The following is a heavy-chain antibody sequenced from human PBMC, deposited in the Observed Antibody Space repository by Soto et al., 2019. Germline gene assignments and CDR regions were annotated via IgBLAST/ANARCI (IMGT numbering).Heavy chain of an antibody. D-gene: IGHD2-8*01. V-gene: IGHV3-7*03. Sequence: GGSLRLSCAASGFTFSNYWMGWVRQAPGKGLEWVANINQDGSEKYYVDYLKGRFTISRDNAKNTLYLKMNSLRAEDTAVFYCAKRTNPDYYYYYGMDVWGQGTTVTVSS. J-gene: IGHJ6*02. CDR3: AKRTNPDYYYYYGMDV. CDR1: GFTFSNYW. CDR2: INQDGSEK.